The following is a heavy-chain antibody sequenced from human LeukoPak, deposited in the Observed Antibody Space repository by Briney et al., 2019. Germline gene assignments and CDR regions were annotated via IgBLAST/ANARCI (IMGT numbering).Heavy chain of an antibody. CDR3: ARDPRVVPRAFDI. CDR2: ISSSSSYI. D-gene: IGHD2-2*01. J-gene: IGHJ3*02. Sequence: PGESLRLSCAASGFTFSSYSMNWVRQAPGKGLEWVSSISSSSSYIYYADSVKGRFTISRDNAKNSLYLQMNSLRAEDTAVYYCARDPRVVPRAFDIWGQGTMVTVSS. V-gene: IGHV3-21*01. CDR1: GFTFSSYS.